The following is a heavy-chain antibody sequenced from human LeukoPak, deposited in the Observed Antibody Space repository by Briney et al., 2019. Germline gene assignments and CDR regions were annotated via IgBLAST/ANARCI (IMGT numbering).Heavy chain of an antibody. V-gene: IGHV3-53*01. D-gene: IGHD5-24*01. CDR3: ARDSDGY. J-gene: IGHJ4*02. CDR2: IYSGGST. Sequence: GGSLRLSCAASGFTFSSYSMSWVRQAPGKGLEWVSVIYSGGSTYYADSVKGRFTISRDNSKNTLYLQMNSLRAEDTAVYYCARDSDGYWGQGTLVTVSS. CDR1: GFTFSSYS.